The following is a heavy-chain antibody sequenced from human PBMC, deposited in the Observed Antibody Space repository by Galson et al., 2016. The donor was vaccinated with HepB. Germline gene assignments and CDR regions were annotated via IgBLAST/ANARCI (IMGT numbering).Heavy chain of an antibody. CDR2: ISYDGGNR. J-gene: IGHJ6*03. V-gene: IGHV3-30*18. Sequence: SLRLSCAASGFIFSSSGMHWVRQAPGKGLEWVAAISYDGGNRYYADSVKGRFTVSRDNSKNMVYLQMNSLRAEDTAVYYCAKEGDWNYYYHYYYMDVWGKGTTVTVSS. D-gene: IGHD1-7*01. CDR1: GFIFSSSG. CDR3: AKEGDWNYYYHYYYMDV.